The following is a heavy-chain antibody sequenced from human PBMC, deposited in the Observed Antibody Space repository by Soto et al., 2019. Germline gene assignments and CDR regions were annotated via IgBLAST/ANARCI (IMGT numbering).Heavy chain of an antibody. V-gene: IGHV4-59*08. J-gene: IGHJ6*02. Sequence: PSETLSLTCTVSGGSISGYYWSWIRQPPGKGLEWIGYMYNTGSTVYNPSFKSRVTISVDTSKNQFSLKLSSVTAADTAVYYCARRLLQPRRYYYGMDVWGQGTTVTVSS. CDR3: ARRLLQPRRYYYGMDV. CDR1: GGSISGYY. CDR2: MYNTGST. D-gene: IGHD4-4*01.